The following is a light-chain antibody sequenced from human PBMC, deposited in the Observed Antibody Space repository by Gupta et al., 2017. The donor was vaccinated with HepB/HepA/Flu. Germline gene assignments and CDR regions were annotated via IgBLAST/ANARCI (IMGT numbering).Light chain of an antibody. CDR1: SSDVGSKT. J-gene: IGLJ2*01. CDR2: SDN. V-gene: IGLV1-44*01. Sequence: QLVLPQPPSASATPGQRVTISCSGTSSDVGSKTVSWYRQLPGTTPKLLIYSDNQRPSGVPDRFSGSKSGTSASLAISGLQADDEADYYCASCDVTLNVLVFGGGTKVTVL. CDR3: ASCDVTLNVLV.